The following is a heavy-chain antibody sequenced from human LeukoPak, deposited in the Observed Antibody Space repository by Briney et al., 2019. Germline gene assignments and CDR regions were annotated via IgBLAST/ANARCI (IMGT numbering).Heavy chain of an antibody. CDR2: ISYDGGNK. Sequence: GRSLRLSCAASGFTFSSYGMHWVRQAPGKGLEWVAVISYDGGNKYYADSVKGRFTISRDNSKNTLYLQMNSLRAEDTAVYYCAKDRWQLVPRRNGYYFDYWGQGTLVTVSS. CDR3: AKDRWQLVPRRNGYYFDY. D-gene: IGHD6-13*01. CDR1: GFTFSSYG. J-gene: IGHJ4*02. V-gene: IGHV3-30*18.